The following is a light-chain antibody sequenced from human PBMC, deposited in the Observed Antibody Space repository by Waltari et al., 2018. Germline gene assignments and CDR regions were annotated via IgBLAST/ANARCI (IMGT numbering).Light chain of an antibody. CDR1: QSVGSY. V-gene: IGKV3-11*01. J-gene: IGKJ1*01. Sequence: EIVLTQSPATLSLSPGERATLSCRASQSVGSYLAWYQQRPGQAPRLLISHASNRATGIPARFSGSGSETYFTLTISSLEPEDFAVYYCQQRNTWWTFGQGTKVEIK. CDR3: QQRNTWWT. CDR2: HAS.